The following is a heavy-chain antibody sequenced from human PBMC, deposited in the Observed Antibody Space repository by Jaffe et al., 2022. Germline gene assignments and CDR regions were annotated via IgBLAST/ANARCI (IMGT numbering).Heavy chain of an antibody. CDR1: GFTFSSYW. Sequence: EVQLVESGGGLVQPGGSLRLSCAASGFTFSSYWMSWVRQAPGKGLEWVANIKQDGSEKYYVDSVKGRFTISRDNAKNSLYLQMNSLRAEDTAVYYCARERTSSGWAYYFDYWGQGTLVTVSS. J-gene: IGHJ4*02. V-gene: IGHV3-7*01. D-gene: IGHD6-19*01. CDR3: ARERTSSGWAYYFDY. CDR2: IKQDGSEK.